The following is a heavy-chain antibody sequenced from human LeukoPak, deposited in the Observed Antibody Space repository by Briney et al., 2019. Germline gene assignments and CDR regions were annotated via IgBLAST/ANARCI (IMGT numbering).Heavy chain of an antibody. CDR1: GGTFSSYA. Sequence: SVKVSRKASGGTFSSYAISWVRQAPGQGLEWMGGIIPIFGTANYAQKFQGRVTITTDESTSTAYMELSSLRSEDTAVYYCARVGSSSWIFDYWGQGTLVTVSS. CDR3: ARVGSSSWIFDY. D-gene: IGHD6-13*01. V-gene: IGHV1-69*05. J-gene: IGHJ4*02. CDR2: IIPIFGTA.